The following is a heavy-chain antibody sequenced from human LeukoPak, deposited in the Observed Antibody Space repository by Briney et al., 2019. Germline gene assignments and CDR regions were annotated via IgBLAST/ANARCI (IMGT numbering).Heavy chain of an antibody. CDR1: GYTFTSYG. D-gene: IGHD2-2*01. CDR2: ISAYNGNT. V-gene: IGHV1-18*01. CDR3: ARDRGGYCSSTSCYQAFDY. J-gene: IGHJ4*02. Sequence: GASVKVSRKASGYTFTSYGISWVRQAPGQGLEWMGWISAYNGNTNYAQKLQGRVTMTTDTSTSTAYMELRSLRSDDTAVYYCARDRGGYCSSTSCYQAFDYWGQGTLVTVSS.